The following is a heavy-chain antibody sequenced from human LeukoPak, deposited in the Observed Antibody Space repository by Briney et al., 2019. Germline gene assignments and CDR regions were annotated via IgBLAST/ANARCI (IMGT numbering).Heavy chain of an antibody. V-gene: IGHV3-20*04. CDR2: INWNGGST. CDR1: RFNFDDYG. J-gene: IGHJ4*02. D-gene: IGHD1-1*01. Sequence: GGSLRLSCAASRFNFDDYGMSWVRQAPGKGLEWVSGINWNGGSTGYADSVKGRFTISRDNAKNSLYLQMNSLRAEDTALYYCARGATGTTLDFWGQGTLVTVSS. CDR3: ARGATGTTLDF.